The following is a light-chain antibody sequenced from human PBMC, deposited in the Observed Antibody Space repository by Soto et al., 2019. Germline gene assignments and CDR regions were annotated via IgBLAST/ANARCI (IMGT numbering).Light chain of an antibody. Sequence: EIVLTQSPCTLSLSPGERATLSCRASQSVSSAYLAWYQHKPGQPPTLLISAASSRGTGIPDRFSGIGSGTDFTLTISRLEPEDFAVYYCQQYGSSSTWTFGQGTKVEIK. CDR3: QQYGSSSTWT. CDR2: AAS. V-gene: IGKV3-20*01. CDR1: QSVSSAY. J-gene: IGKJ1*01.